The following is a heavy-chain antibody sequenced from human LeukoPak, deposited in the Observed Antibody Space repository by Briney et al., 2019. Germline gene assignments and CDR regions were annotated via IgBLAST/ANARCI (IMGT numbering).Heavy chain of an antibody. V-gene: IGHV4-61*01. CDR2: IYYSGST. D-gene: IGHD2-15*01. CDR3: ATRGSGHYIVFDF. CDR1: GGSVSSGSYY. J-gene: IGHJ4*02. Sequence: PSETLSLTCTVSGGSVSSGSYYWSWIRQPPGKGLEWIGSIYYSGSTNYNPSLESRVTISVDTSKNQFSLKLSSVTAADTAVYFCATRGSGHYIVFDFWGQGTLVTVSS.